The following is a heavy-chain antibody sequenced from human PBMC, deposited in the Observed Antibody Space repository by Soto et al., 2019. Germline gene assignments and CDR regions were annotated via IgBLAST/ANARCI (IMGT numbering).Heavy chain of an antibody. CDR2: TYYRSKWYN. D-gene: IGHD3-22*01. Sequence: SQTLSLTCAISGDSVSSNSAAWNWIRHSPSRGLELLGRTYYRSKWYNDYAVSVKSRITINTDTSKNQFSLQLNSVTPEDTAVYECAREDRSGQIFDYWGQGTLVTFSS. CDR3: AREDRSGQIFDY. V-gene: IGHV6-1*01. CDR1: GDSVSSNSAA. J-gene: IGHJ4*02.